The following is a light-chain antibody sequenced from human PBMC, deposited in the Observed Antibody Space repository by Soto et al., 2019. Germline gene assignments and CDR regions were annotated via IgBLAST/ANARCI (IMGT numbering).Light chain of an antibody. CDR3: QQYNIWPQT. CDR2: GAS. Sequence: VNKTPATLSVCEGDRATLSCRAGQPLNNNVAWYQHKPGQAPRLLIYGASTRATGIPARFSGSGSGTEFTLTISILPSEDIPVYYCQQYNIWPQTFGHG. CDR1: QPLNNN. J-gene: IGKJ1*01. V-gene: IGKV3-15*01.